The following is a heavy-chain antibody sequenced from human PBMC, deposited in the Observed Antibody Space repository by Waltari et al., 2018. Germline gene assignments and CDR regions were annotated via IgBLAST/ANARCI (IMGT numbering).Heavy chain of an antibody. D-gene: IGHD5-18*01. J-gene: IGHJ5*02. CDR2: ST. CDR3: ARDFFSYGYRWFDP. V-gene: IGHV4-59*01. Sequence: STNYNPSLKSRVTISVDTSKNQFSLKLSSVTAADTAVYYCARDFFSYGYRWFDPWGQGTLVTVSS.